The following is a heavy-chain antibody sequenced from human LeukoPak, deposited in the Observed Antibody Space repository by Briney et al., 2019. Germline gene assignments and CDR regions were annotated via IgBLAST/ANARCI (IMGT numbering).Heavy chain of an antibody. J-gene: IGHJ4*02. V-gene: IGHV1-18*01. CDR2: ISAYNGNT. Sequence: GASVKVSCKASGYTFTSYGISWVRQAPGQGLEWMGWISAYNGNTNYAQKLQGRVTMTTDTSTSTAYMELRSLRSDDTAVYYCARDGEWLWELHEIDYWGQGTLVTVSS. CDR1: GYTFTSYG. CDR3: ARDGEWLWELHEIDY. D-gene: IGHD1-26*01.